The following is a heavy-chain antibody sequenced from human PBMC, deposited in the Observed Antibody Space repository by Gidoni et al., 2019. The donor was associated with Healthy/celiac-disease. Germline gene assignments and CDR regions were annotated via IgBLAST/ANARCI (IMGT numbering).Heavy chain of an antibody. CDR1: GFTFDDYA. V-gene: IGHV3-9*01. J-gene: IGHJ4*02. D-gene: IGHD3-22*01. CDR3: ARVPYYYDSSGYYFDY. Sequence: EVQLVESGGGLVQPGRSLRLSCAASGFTFDDYAMHWVRQAPGKGLEWVSGIGWNSGSIGYADSVKGRFTISRDNAKNSLYLQMNSLRAEDTALYYCARVPYYYDSSGYYFDYWGQGTLVTVSS. CDR2: IGWNSGSI.